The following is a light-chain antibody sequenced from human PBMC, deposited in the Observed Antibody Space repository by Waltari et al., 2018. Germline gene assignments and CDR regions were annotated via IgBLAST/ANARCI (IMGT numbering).Light chain of an antibody. Sequence: ILMTQSPDSLSVSLGERATINCKSSQSVLYSSNNLNYLAWSQQKPGQPPKLLLYWASTRESGVPDRFSGSGSETDFTLTISSLQAEDVAVYFCQQFFSTPITFGQGTRLEI. J-gene: IGKJ5*01. CDR2: WAS. CDR3: QQFFSTPIT. V-gene: IGKV4-1*01. CDR1: QSVLYSSNNLNY.